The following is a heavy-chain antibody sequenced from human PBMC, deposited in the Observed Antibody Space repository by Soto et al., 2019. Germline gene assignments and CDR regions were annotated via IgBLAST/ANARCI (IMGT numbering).Heavy chain of an antibody. CDR2: INPSGGST. CDR1: GYTFTDYY. V-gene: IGHV1-46*01. J-gene: IGHJ4*02. Sequence: QVQLVQSGAEVKKPGASVKVSCKASGYTFTDYYIHWVRQAPGQGLEWMGMINPSGGSTDYAQKFRGRVTMTRDTSTGTVYMELSCLRSEDTAVYYCARPPFPECINAACYPFDYWGQGTLVTVSS. CDR3: ARPPFPECINAACYPFDY. D-gene: IGHD2-8*01.